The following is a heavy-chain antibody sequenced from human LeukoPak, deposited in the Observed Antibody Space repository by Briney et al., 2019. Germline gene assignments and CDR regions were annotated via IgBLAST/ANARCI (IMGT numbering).Heavy chain of an antibody. Sequence: ASVKVSCKASGGAFSSYAISWVRQAPGQGLEWMGGIIPIFGTANYAQKFQGRVTITADESTSTAYMELSSLRSEDTAVYYCARDRPCSGGSCYSYYFDYWGQGTLVTVSS. D-gene: IGHD2-15*01. V-gene: IGHV1-69*01. J-gene: IGHJ4*02. CDR2: IIPIFGTA. CDR1: GGAFSSYA. CDR3: ARDRPCSGGSCYSYYFDY.